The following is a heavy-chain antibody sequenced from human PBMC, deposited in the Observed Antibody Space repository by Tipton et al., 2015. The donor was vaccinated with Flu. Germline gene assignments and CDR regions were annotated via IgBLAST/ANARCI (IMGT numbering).Heavy chain of an antibody. J-gene: IGHJ4*02. CDR1: GFTFSDYY. V-gene: IGHV3-11*01. CDR3: ASGPQLSRRFDY. Sequence: SLRLSCVASGFTFSDYYMSWIRQAPGKGLEWVSYISSSGSTIHYADSVKGRFSISRDNPKRSLFLQMNSLRGEDTAVYYCASGPQLSRRFDYWGQGTLVTVSS. D-gene: IGHD5-24*01. CDR2: ISSSGSTI.